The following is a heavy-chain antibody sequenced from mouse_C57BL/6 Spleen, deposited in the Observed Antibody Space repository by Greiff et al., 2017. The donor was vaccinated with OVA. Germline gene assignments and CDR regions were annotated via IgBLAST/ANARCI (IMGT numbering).Heavy chain of an antibody. CDR2: IYPGSGNT. V-gene: IGHV1-76*01. CDR1: GYTFTDYY. D-gene: IGHD1-1*01. CDR3: ARSSYYGSSYYFDY. J-gene: IGHJ2*01. Sequence: VQLQQSGAELVRPGASVKLSCKASGYTFTDYYINWVKQRPGQGLEWIARIYPGSGNTYYNEKFKGKATLTAEKSSSTAYMQLSSLTSEDSAVYFCARSSYYGSSYYFDYWGQGTTLTVSS.